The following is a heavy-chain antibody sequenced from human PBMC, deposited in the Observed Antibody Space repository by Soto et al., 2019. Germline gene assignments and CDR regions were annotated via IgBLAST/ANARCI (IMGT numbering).Heavy chain of an antibody. CDR2: IYYSGST. CDR3: ARAVYTYGLGWFDP. D-gene: IGHD5-18*01. CDR1: GGSISSGDYY. V-gene: IGHV4-30-4*01. Sequence: QVHLQESGPGLVKPSQTLSLTCTVSGGSISSGDYYWSWIRQPPGKGLEWIGSIYYSGSTYYNPSLNTRVTISLDTSNDQFSLILSSATPADTALYYCARAVYTYGLGWFDPWGQGTLVTVSS. J-gene: IGHJ5*02.